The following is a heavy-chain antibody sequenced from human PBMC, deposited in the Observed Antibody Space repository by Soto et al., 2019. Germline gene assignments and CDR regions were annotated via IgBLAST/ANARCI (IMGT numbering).Heavy chain of an antibody. V-gene: IGHV1-2*02. CDR1: GYTFTGYY. CDR2: INPNSSGT. CDR3: ARRKGDYYDSSGYHYYFDY. D-gene: IGHD3-22*01. Sequence: ASVKVSCKASGYTFTGYYMHWVRQAPGQGLEWMGWINPNSSGTKSAQKFQGRVTMTRDTSISTAYMELSRLRSDDTAVYYCARRKGDYYDSSGYHYYFDYWGQGTLVTVSS. J-gene: IGHJ4*02.